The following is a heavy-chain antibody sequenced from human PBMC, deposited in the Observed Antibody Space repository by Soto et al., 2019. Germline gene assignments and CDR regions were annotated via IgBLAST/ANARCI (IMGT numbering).Heavy chain of an antibody. Sequence: QGQLVQSGAEVKKPGASVKVSCKASGYTFTDYDISWVRQAPGQGLEWMGWISVDNGNTKYVESLQGRVTMTTDTSTSTAYMEVRSLRSDGTAVYYCARTSVSNYNWFDPWGQGTLVAVSS. V-gene: IGHV1-18*01. CDR2: ISVDNGNT. CDR3: ARTSVSNYNWFDP. CDR1: GYTFTDYD. D-gene: IGHD4-4*01. J-gene: IGHJ5*02.